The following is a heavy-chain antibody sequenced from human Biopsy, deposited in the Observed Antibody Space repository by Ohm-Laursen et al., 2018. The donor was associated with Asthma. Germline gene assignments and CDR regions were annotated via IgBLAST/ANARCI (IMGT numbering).Heavy chain of an antibody. CDR1: AYTFIGYH. J-gene: IGHJ5*02. CDR3: ARVQKSPGDRWFDP. CDR2: INPNGGAT. Sequence: ASVKVSRNASAYTFIGYHLHWVRQAPGEGLEWMGRINPNGGATIYAQKFQGRVTMTRDTSISTAYMELSRLTSDDTAVYYCARVQKSPGDRWFDPWGQGTLVTVSS. D-gene: IGHD7-27*01. V-gene: IGHV1-2*06.